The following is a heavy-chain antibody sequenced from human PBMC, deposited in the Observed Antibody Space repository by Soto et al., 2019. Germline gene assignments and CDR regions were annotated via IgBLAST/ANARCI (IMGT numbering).Heavy chain of an antibody. V-gene: IGHV4-34*01. CDR3: ARYNAASGTYYFDY. CDR2: INHSGST. D-gene: IGHD6-13*01. J-gene: IGHJ4*02. Sequence: SETLSLTCAVYGGSFSGYYWSWIRQPPGKGLEWIGEINHSGSTNYNPSLESRVTMSVDNSKNQFSLKLNSVTAADTAVYYCARYNAASGTYYFDYWGQGTLVTVSS. CDR1: GGSFSGYY.